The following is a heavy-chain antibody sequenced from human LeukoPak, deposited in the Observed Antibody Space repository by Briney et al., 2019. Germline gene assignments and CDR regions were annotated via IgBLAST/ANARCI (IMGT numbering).Heavy chain of an antibody. CDR3: AKWTRTTLFRGDRARFDS. CDR2: ISASGGKT. Sequence: GGSLRLSCAASGFIFNDYAMSWVRQVPGKGLECVSVISASGGKTYYADSVKGRFTISRDTSKTTISLQMNSLRVEDSAVYYCAKWTRTTLFRGDRARFDSWGQGTLVTVSS. CDR1: GFIFNDYA. D-gene: IGHD3-10*01. J-gene: IGHJ4*02. V-gene: IGHV3-23*01.